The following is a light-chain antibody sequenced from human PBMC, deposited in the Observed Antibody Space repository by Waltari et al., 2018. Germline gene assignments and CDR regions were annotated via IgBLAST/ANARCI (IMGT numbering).Light chain of an antibody. J-gene: IGKJ1*01. V-gene: IGKV2-28*01. CDR1: QSLLYSNGYNY. CDR2: LGS. CDR3: QQYDSTPTWT. Sequence: DIVMTQSPLSLPVTPGEPASIACRSSQSLLYSNGYNYLDWYLQKPGQSPQLLIYLGSNRASGVPDRFSGSGSGTDFTLTISSLQAEDVAVYYCQQYDSTPTWTFGQGTKVEIK.